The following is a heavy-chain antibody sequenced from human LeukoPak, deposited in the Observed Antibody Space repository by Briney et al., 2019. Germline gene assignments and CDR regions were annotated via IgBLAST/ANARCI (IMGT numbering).Heavy chain of an antibody. CDR3: ARSLYCSSTSCYADFDY. J-gene: IGHJ4*02. CDR2: IYYSGST. CDR1: GGSISSYY. D-gene: IGHD2-2*01. V-gene: IGHV4-59*01. Sequence: SETLSLTCTVSGGSISSYYWSWIRQPPGKGLEWIGYIYYSGSTNYNPSLKSRVTTSVDTSKNQFSLKLSSVTAADTAVYYCARSLYCSSTSCYADFDYWGQGTLVTVSS.